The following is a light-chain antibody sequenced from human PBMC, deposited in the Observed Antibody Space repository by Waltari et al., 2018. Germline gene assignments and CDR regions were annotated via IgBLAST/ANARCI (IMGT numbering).Light chain of an antibody. J-gene: IGKJ1*01. CDR1: QSVSRA. CDR3: QHYVSLPVT. V-gene: IGKV3-20*01. CDR2: GAS. Sequence: EIVLTQSPGTLSLSPGERDTLSCRARQSVSRALAWYQPNPGQAPRLLIYGASNRATGIPDRFSGSGSGTDFSLIISRLEPEDFAVYYCQHYVSLPVTFGQGTKVEIK.